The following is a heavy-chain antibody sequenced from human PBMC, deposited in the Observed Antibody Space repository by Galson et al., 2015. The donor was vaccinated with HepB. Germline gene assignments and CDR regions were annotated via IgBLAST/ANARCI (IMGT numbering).Heavy chain of an antibody. J-gene: IGHJ4*02. CDR3: ARAPVPYYYDPRYYFDY. CDR2: IYYSGST. D-gene: IGHD3-22*01. V-gene: IGHV4-59*01. Sequence: ETLSLTCTVSGGSISSSFWSWIRQPPGKGLEWIGSIYYSGSTYYNPSLKSRVTISVDTSKNQFSLKLNSVTAADTAVYYCARAPVPYYYDPRYYFDYWGQGTLVTVSS. CDR1: GGSISSSF.